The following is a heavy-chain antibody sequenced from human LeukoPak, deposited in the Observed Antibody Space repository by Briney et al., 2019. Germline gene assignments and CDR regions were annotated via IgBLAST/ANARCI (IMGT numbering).Heavy chain of an antibody. V-gene: IGHV4-4*02. CDR1: GGSISTYNW. CDR3: AKTHSHFPPYFDY. J-gene: IGHJ4*02. D-gene: IGHD4-11*01. Sequence: PSETLSLTCAVSGGSISTYNWWSWVRQPPGKGLEWIGEIFYSGSINYNPSLKSRVTLSLDKSKNQFSLQLSSVTAADTAMYYCAKTHSHFPPYFDYWGQGTLVIVSS. CDR2: IFYSGSI.